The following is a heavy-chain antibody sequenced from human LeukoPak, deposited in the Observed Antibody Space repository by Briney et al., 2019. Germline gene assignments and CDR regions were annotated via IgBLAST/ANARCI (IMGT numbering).Heavy chain of an antibody. Sequence: SETLSLTCSVSGGSISSSSYYWGWIRQPPGKGLEWIGSIYYTGTTYYNPSLKSRVTLSVDTSKNQFSLKLSSVTAADTAVYYCARDLGVGARHWFDPWGQGTLVTVSS. D-gene: IGHD1-26*01. CDR2: IYYTGTT. CDR1: GGSISSSSYY. J-gene: IGHJ5*02. CDR3: ARDLGVGARHWFDP. V-gene: IGHV4-39*07.